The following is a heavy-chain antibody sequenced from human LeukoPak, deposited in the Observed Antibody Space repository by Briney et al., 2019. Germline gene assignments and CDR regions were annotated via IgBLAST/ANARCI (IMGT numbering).Heavy chain of an antibody. Sequence: GGSLRLSCAASGFTFSSSAMSWVRQAPGKGLEWVASINPDGNKKYSADSVKGRFTISRGNAENSLYLQMNSLRVEDTAFYYCARDLAYSRLDYWGQGMLVTVSS. D-gene: IGHD5-18*01. J-gene: IGHJ4*02. CDR1: GFTFSSSA. CDR2: INPDGNKK. CDR3: ARDLAYSRLDY. V-gene: IGHV3-7*01.